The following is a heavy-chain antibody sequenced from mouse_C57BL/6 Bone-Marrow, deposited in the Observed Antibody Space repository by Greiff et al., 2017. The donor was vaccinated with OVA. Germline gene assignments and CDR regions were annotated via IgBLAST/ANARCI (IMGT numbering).Heavy chain of an antibody. J-gene: IGHJ3*01. D-gene: IGHD1-1*01. V-gene: IGHV1-81*01. CDR2: IYPRSGNT. Sequence: QVQLKESGAELARPGASVKLSCKASGYTFTSYGISWVKQRTGQGLEWIGEIYPRSGNTYYNEKFKGKATLTADKSSSTAYMELRSLTSEDSAFYFCARFYYYGSLAYWGQGTLVTVSA. CDR3: ARFYYYGSLAY. CDR1: GYTFTSYG.